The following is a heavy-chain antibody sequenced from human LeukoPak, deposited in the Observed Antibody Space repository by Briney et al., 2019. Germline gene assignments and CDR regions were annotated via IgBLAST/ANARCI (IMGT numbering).Heavy chain of an antibody. J-gene: IGHJ6*04. CDR1: GGTFSSYA. Sequence: ASVKVSCKASGGTFSSYAISWVRQAPGQGLEWMGGIIPIFGTANYAQKFQGRVTITTDESTSTAYMELSSLRSEDTAVYYCARGYALYYRMDVWGKGTTVTVSS. CDR2: IIPIFGTA. D-gene: IGHD2-8*01. V-gene: IGHV1-69*05. CDR3: ARGYALYYRMDV.